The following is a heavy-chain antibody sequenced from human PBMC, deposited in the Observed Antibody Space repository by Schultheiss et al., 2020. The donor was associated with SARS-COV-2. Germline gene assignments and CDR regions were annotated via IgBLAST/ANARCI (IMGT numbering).Heavy chain of an antibody. D-gene: IGHD6-19*01. CDR2: IYYSGST. CDR1: GGSISSYY. V-gene: IGHV4-59*08. Sequence: SQTLSLTCTVSGGSISSYYWSWIRQPAGKGLEWIGYIYYSGSTNYNPSLKSRVTISVDTSKNQFSLKLSSVTAADTAVYYCARGVAVAGTNFDYWGQGTLVTVSS. CDR3: ARGVAVAGTNFDY. J-gene: IGHJ4*02.